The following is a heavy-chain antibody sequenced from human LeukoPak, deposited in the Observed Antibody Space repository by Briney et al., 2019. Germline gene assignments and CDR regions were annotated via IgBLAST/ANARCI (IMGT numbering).Heavy chain of an antibody. CDR3: ARDVGSSSDY. CDR2: IYSGGGI. Sequence: GGSLRLSCVASGFTVSSNHMSWVRQASGKGLEWVALIYSGGGIYYADSVRGRFTISRDNSKNTVSLQMNSLRTEDTAVYYCARDVGSSSDYWGQGTLVTVSS. V-gene: IGHV3-66*02. J-gene: IGHJ4*02. D-gene: IGHD6-6*01. CDR1: GFTVSSNH.